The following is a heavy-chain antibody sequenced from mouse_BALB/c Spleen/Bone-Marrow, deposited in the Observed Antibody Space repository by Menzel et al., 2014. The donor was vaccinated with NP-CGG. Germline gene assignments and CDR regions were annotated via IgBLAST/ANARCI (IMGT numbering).Heavy chain of an antibody. V-gene: IGHV1-80*01. J-gene: IGHJ2*01. CDR3: ARSGYGSNYDY. D-gene: IGHD1-1*01. CDR2: IYPGDGDT. Sequence: VQLQQSGAELVRPGSSVKISCKAPGYAFSSYWMIWVKQRPGQGLEWIGQIYPGDGDTNYNGKFKGKATLTVDKSSSTAYMQLNSLTSEDSAVYFCARSGYGSNYDYWGQGTTLTVSS. CDR1: GYAFSSYW.